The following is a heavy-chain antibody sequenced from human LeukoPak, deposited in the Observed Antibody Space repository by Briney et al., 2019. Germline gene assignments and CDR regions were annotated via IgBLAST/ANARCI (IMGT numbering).Heavy chain of an antibody. CDR2: IRYDGSNK. J-gene: IGHJ4*02. CDR1: GFTFSSYG. Sequence: GGSLRLSCAASGFTFSSYGMHLVRQAPGKGLEWVAFIRYDGSNKYYADSVKGRFTISRDNSKNTLYLQMNILRAEDTAVYYCATLTVTTTKFDYWGQGTLVTVSS. D-gene: IGHD4-17*01. V-gene: IGHV3-30*02. CDR3: ATLTVTTTKFDY.